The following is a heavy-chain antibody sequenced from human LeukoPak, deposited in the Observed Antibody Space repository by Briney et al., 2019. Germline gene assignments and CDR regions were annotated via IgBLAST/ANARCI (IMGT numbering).Heavy chain of an antibody. J-gene: IGHJ4*02. CDR2: IYSNGNT. V-gene: IGHV3-53*01. CDR1: AFTVSSSF. D-gene: IGHD4-23*01. Sequence: AASAFTVSSSFMSWVRQALGKGLEWVSIIYSNGNTHYADSVRGRFTISRDNSMNTLYLQMNSLRAEDTAVYYCARRWFDYWGQGTLVTVSS. CDR3: ARRWFDY.